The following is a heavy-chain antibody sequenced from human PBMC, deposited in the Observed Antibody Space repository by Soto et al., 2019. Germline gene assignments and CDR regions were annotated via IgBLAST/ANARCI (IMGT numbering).Heavy chain of an antibody. Sequence: GGSLRLSCAASGFTFSSYWMSWVRQAPGKGLEWVANIKQDGSEKYYVDSVKGRFTISRDNAKNSLYLQMNSLRAEDTAVYYCARKVPAAVLYYYYMDVWGKGTTVTVSS. J-gene: IGHJ6*03. CDR3: ARKVPAAVLYYYYMDV. CDR2: IKQDGSEK. D-gene: IGHD2-2*01. CDR1: GFTFSSYW. V-gene: IGHV3-7*01.